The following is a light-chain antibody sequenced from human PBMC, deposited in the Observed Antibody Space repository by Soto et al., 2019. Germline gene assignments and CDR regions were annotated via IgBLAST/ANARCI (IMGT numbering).Light chain of an antibody. CDR1: SSDVGGYNY. CDR3: SSYTSSSTFPYV. Sequence: QSALTQPASVSGSPGQSITISCTGTSSDVGGYNYVSWYQQHPGKAPKLMIYDVSNRPSGVSNRFSGSKSGNTASLTISGLQAEDEADYYCSSYTSSSTFPYVFGTGTQLTVL. CDR2: DVS. J-gene: IGLJ1*01. V-gene: IGLV2-14*01.